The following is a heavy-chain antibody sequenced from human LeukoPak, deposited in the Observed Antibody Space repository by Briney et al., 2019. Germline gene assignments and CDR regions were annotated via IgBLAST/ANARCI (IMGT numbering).Heavy chain of an antibody. J-gene: IGHJ5*02. V-gene: IGHV3-23*01. CDR3: AKLLSGYCSRTSCLNWFDP. Sequence: GGSLRLSCAASGFTFSNYVMSWVRQAPGKGLELVSAISGSDGSPWYADSVKGRFTVSRDNSKNTLYLQMTSLRAEDTAVYYCAKLLSGYCSRTSCLNWFDPWGQGTLVTVSS. D-gene: IGHD2-2*01. CDR1: GFTFSNYV. CDR2: ISGSDGSP.